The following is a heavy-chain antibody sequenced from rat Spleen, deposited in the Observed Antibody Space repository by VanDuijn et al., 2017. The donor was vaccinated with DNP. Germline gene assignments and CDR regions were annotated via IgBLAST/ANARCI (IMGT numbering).Heavy chain of an antibody. CDR2: ITSDGSSP. Sequence: EVQLVESGGGLVQPGRSLKLSCAASGFTFSNYDMAWVRQAPKKGLEWVATITSDGSSPYYRDSVKGRFTVSRDNAKSTLYLQMDSLRSEDTATYYCSTLNYYASLSGYFDYWGQGVMVTVSS. J-gene: IGHJ2*01. D-gene: IGHD1-12*01. CDR1: GFTFSNYD. V-gene: IGHV5-7*01. CDR3: STLNYYASLSGYFDY.